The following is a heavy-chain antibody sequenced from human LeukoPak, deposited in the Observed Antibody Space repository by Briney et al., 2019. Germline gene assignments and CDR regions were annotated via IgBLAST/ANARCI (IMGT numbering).Heavy chain of an antibody. CDR1: GYTFTSYG. CDR2: ISAYNGNT. D-gene: IGHD5-12*01. Sequence: GASVKVSCKASGYTFTSYGISWVRQAPGQGLEWMGWISAYNGNTNYAQKLQGRVTMTTDTSTSTAYMELRSLRSDDTAVYYCARVPNSGYDGDYFDYWGQGTLVTVSS. V-gene: IGHV1-18*01. J-gene: IGHJ4*02. CDR3: ARVPNSGYDGDYFDY.